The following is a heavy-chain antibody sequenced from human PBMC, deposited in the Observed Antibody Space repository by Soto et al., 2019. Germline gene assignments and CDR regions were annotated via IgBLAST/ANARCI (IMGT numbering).Heavy chain of an antibody. CDR1: GGSVSSGSYY. V-gene: IGHV4-61*01. Sequence: SETLSLTCTVSGGSVSSGSYYWSWIRQPPGKGLEWIGYIYYSGSTNYNPSLKSRVTISVDTSKNQFSLKLSSVTAADTAVYYCARDRSNYDSSGYYDHDAFDIWGQGTMVTVSS. CDR2: IYYSGST. J-gene: IGHJ3*02. CDR3: ARDRSNYDSSGYYDHDAFDI. D-gene: IGHD3-22*01.